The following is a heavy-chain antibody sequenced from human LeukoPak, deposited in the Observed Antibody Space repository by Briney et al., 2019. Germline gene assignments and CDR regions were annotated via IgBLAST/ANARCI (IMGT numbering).Heavy chain of an antibody. Sequence: SETLSLTCTVSGGSLSSYYWSWIRQTAGKGLEWIGRIHTSGSTNYNPSLKSRVTMSVDTSKNQFSLNLSSVTAADTAVYYCARDRYYYDSNGYSSFDYWGQGTLVTVSS. CDR1: GGSLSSYY. J-gene: IGHJ4*02. D-gene: IGHD3-22*01. V-gene: IGHV4-4*07. CDR2: IHTSGST. CDR3: ARDRYYYDSNGYSSFDY.